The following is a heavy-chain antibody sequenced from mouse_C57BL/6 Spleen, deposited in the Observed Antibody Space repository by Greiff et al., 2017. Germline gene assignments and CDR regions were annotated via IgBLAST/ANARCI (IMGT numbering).Heavy chain of an antibody. CDR2: IHPNSGSN. Sequence: QVQLQQSGAELVKPGASVKLSCKASGYTFTSYWMHWVKQRPGQGLEWIGMIHPNSGSNNYNEKFKSKATMTVDKSSSTAYMQLSSLTSEDSAVYYCARARWPLKDYGGQGTSLTVSS. CDR1: GYTFTSYW. V-gene: IGHV1-64*01. CDR3: ARARWPLKDY. J-gene: IGHJ2*02. D-gene: IGHD2-3*01.